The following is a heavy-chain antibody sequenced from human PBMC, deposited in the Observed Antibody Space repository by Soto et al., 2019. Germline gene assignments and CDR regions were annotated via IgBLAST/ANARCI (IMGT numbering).Heavy chain of an antibody. Sequence: GGSLRLSCSASGFTFSSFGMHWVRQAPGKGLEFVSAIKSHGDTTYYADSVKGRFTISRDNSENTLYLQMSSLRPEDTAVYYCVKDRSLAVAGGYYFDYWGQGTPVTVSS. CDR1: GFTFSSFG. CDR2: IKSHGDTT. D-gene: IGHD6-19*01. J-gene: IGHJ4*02. CDR3: VKDRSLAVAGGYYFDY. V-gene: IGHV3-64D*08.